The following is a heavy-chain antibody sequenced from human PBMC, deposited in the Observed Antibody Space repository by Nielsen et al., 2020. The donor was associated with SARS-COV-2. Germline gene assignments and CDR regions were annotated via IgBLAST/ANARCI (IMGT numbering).Heavy chain of an antibody. J-gene: IGHJ6*02. CDR3: AREPRYCSSTSCQRYYGMDV. V-gene: IGHV1-2*06. Sequence: ASVKVSCKASGYTFTGYYMHWVRQAPGQGLEWMGRINPNSGGTNYAQKFQGRVTMTRETSISTAYMELSRLRSDDTAVYYCAREPRYCSSTSCQRYYGMDVWGQGTTVTVSS. D-gene: IGHD2-2*01. CDR2: INPNSGGT. CDR1: GYTFTGYY.